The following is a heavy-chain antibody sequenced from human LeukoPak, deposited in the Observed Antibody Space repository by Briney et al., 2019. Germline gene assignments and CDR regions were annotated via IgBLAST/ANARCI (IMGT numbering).Heavy chain of an antibody. CDR2: INPNGGST. Sequence: ASVKVSCKASGYTFTSYYMHWVRQAPGQGLEWMGIINPNGGSTSYAQKFQGSVTMTRDTSTSTVYMELSSLRSEDTAVYYCERYQQYSSGWYASNWFDPWGQGTLVTVSS. CDR3: ERYQQYSSGWYASNWFDP. V-gene: IGHV1-46*01. D-gene: IGHD6-13*01. CDR1: GYTFTSYY. J-gene: IGHJ5*02.